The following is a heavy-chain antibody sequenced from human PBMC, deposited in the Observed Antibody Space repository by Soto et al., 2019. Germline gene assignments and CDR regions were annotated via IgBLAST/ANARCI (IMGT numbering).Heavy chain of an antibody. CDR1: GGTFSSYA. CDR2: IIPIFGTA. CDR3: ARGGSGGYCSSNTCHPLVYYGMDV. D-gene: IGHD2-2*01. V-gene: IGHV1-69*13. J-gene: IGHJ6*02. Sequence: SVKVSCKASGGTFSSYAISWVRQAPGQGLEWMGGIIPIFGTANYAQKFQGRVTITADESTSTAYMELSSLRSEDTAVYYCARGGSGGYCSSNTCHPLVYYGMDVWGQGTTVTVSS.